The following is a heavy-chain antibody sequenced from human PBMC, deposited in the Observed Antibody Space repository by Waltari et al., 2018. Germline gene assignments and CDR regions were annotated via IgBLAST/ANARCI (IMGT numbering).Heavy chain of an antibody. CDR2: INVDGGYI. Sequence: EVHLAESGGGVVQPGGSLRLSCTGSGFRFGAYWMTSVRQAPGKGRELVSRINVDGGYISYGDSVKGRFTISRDNAKNTVFLQLNSLRADDTAVYFCARKAGSGYPYGPFYYDNWGQGTLVTVSS. D-gene: IGHD5-12*01. CDR3: ARKAGSGYPYGPFYYDN. V-gene: IGHV3-74*01. CDR1: GFRFGAYW. J-gene: IGHJ4*02.